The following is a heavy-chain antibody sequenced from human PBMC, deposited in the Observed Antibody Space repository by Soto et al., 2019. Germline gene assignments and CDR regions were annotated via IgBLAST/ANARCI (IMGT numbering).Heavy chain of an antibody. CDR3: ARTGAGIRITIFGVVINDYYGMDV. Sequence: SDTLSLTCTVSGGSISSSSYYWGWIRQPPGKGLEWIGSIYYSGSTYYNPSLKSRVTISVDTSKNQFSLKLSSVTAADTAVYYCARTGAGIRITIFGVVINDYYGMDVWGQGTTVTVSS. D-gene: IGHD3-3*01. CDR1: GGSISSSSYY. V-gene: IGHV4-39*01. CDR2: IYYSGST. J-gene: IGHJ6*02.